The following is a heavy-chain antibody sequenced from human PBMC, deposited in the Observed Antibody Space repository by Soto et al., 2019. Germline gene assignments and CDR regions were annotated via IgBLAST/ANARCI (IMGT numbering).Heavy chain of an antibody. D-gene: IGHD1-1*01. CDR2: FDPEDGET. CDR1: GHTLTELS. CDR3: AAGGTRWLHSPVDY. Sequence: QVQLLQSGAEVKKPGASVKVSCKVSGHTLTELSMHWVRQAPGRGLEWMGGFDPEDGETIFAQKFQGRVTMTEDTSTDSTYTELTSLRSEDTAVYYCAAGGTRWLHSPVDYWGQGTLVTISS. J-gene: IGHJ4*02. V-gene: IGHV1-24*01.